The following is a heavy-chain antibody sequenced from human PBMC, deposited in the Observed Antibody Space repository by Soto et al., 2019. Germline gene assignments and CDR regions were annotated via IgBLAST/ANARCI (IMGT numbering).Heavy chain of an antibody. CDR3: AKDPGSYYFSSPDP. CDR1: GFTFSNYA. D-gene: IGHD1-26*01. CDR2: ISGGGGLT. Sequence: EVQLLESGGGLVQPGGSLRLSCAASGFTFSNYAMSWVRQAPGKGLEWVSAISGGGGLTYYEDSVKGRFTISRDNSKNTLYLQMNSLRAEDTAVYYCAKDPGSYYFSSPDPRGLGTLVTVSS. J-gene: IGHJ5*02. V-gene: IGHV3-23*01.